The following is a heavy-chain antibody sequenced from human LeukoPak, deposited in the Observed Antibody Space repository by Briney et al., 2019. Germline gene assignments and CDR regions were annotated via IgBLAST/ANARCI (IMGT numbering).Heavy chain of an antibody. CDR2: ISSDSNSI. Sequence: PGGSLRLSCVASGLNFNSHTMKWVRQAPGKGLEWVSSISSDSNSIYHADSVKGRFTISRDNAKNSLYLQMSSLRAEDTAVYYCARMEKFYYGSGGFSPPLMDVWGQGTTVIVSS. CDR3: ARMEKFYYGSGGFSPPLMDV. CDR1: GLNFNSHT. J-gene: IGHJ6*02. D-gene: IGHD3-10*01. V-gene: IGHV3-21*01.